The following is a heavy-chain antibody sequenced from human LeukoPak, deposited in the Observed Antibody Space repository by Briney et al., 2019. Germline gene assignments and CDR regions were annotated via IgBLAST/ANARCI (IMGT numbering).Heavy chain of an antibody. D-gene: IGHD6-19*01. CDR1: GFTFSSHG. V-gene: IGHV3-33*01. J-gene: IGHJ4*02. CDR3: ARLSEAD. Sequence: PGGSLRLSCAASGFTFSSHGMHWVRQAPGKGLEWVAVIWYDGSDEYYADSVKGRFTISRDNSKNTLYLQMNSLRAEDTAVYYCARLSEADWGQGTLVTVSS. CDR2: IWYDGSDE.